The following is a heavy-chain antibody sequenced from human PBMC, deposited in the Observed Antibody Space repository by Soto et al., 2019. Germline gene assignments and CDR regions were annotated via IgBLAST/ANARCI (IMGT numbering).Heavy chain of an antibody. CDR3: ARPHGGSSGWDKWFDP. CDR1: GGSISSYY. Sequence: QVQLQESGPGLVKPSETLSLTCTVSGGSISSYYWSWIRQPPGKGLEWIGYIHYSGSTNYNPSLKSRVTISVDTSKNQFSLKLNSVTAADTAVYYCARPHGGSSGWDKWFDPWGQGTLVTVSS. J-gene: IGHJ5*02. CDR2: IHYSGST. V-gene: IGHV4-59*01. D-gene: IGHD6-25*01.